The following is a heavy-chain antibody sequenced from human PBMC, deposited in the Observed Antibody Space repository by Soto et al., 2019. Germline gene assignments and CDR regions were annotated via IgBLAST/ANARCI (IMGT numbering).Heavy chain of an antibody. CDR2: ISGNGGGT. CDR1: GFTFSSYA. V-gene: IGHV3-23*01. J-gene: IGHJ4*02. CDR3: AKNSQWLRRERFDY. D-gene: IGHD5-12*01. Sequence: EVQLFESGGGLVQPGGSLRVSCAASGFTFSSYAMSWVRQAPGKGLEWVSGISGNGGGTYYADSVKGRFTISRDNSKNTLYLQMISLRVEDTAVYYCAKNSQWLRRERFDYWGQGTLVTVSS.